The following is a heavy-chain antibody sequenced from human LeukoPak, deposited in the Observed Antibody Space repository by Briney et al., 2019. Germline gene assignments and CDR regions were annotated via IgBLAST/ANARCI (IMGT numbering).Heavy chain of an antibody. CDR2: ISSSSRTI. J-gene: IGHJ4*02. V-gene: IGHV3-48*01. CDR1: GFTFSNYA. D-gene: IGHD1-14*01. CDR3: AKAEPASGYDY. Sequence: GGSLRLSCAASGFTFSNYAMNWVRQAPGKGLEWVSYISSSSRTIYYADSVKGRFTISRDNAKDSVYLQMNSLRAEDTAVYFCAKAEPASGYDYWGQGTLVTVSS.